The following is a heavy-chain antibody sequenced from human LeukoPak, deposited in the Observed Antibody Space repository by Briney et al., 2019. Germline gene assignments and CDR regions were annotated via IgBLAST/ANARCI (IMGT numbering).Heavy chain of an antibody. D-gene: IGHD4-23*01. Sequence: SETLSLTCTVSGGSISGGDYYWSWIRQPPGKGLEWIGYIYYSGSTYYNPSLKSRVTISVDASKNQFSLKLSSVTAADTAVYYCARDLLNEGNHLDYWGQGTLVTVSS. J-gene: IGHJ4*02. CDR2: IYYSGST. CDR3: ARDLLNEGNHLDY. CDR1: GGSISGGDYY. V-gene: IGHV4-30-4*01.